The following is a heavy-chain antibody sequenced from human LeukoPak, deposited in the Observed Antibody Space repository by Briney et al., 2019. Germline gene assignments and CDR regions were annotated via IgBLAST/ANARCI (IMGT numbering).Heavy chain of an antibody. Sequence: GRSLRLSCAASGFTFRNYGMHWVRQGPGKGLEWVALISYDGNNKFYADSVKGRFTISRDNSKNMLYLQMNSLRPEDTALFYCARASYYFDSSDSKGAFDIWGQGTVVTVSS. J-gene: IGHJ3*02. CDR1: GFTFRNYG. CDR2: ISYDGNNK. V-gene: IGHV3-30-3*01. D-gene: IGHD3-22*01. CDR3: ARASYYFDSSDSKGAFDI.